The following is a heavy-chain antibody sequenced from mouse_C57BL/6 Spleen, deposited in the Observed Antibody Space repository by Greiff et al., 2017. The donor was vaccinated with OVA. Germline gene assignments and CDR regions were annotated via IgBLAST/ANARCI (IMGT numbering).Heavy chain of an antibody. V-gene: IGHV1-72*01. D-gene: IGHD2-4*01. CDR1: GYTFTSYW. Sequence: QVQLQQPGAELVKPGASVKLSCKASGYTFTSYWMHWVKQRPGRGLEWIGRIDPNSGGTKYNEKFKSKATLTVDKPYNTAYMQLSSLTSGDSAVYSVACLGIYDYDWYFDVWGTGTTVTVSA. CDR2: IDPNSGGT. CDR3: ACLGIYDYDWYFDV. J-gene: IGHJ1*03.